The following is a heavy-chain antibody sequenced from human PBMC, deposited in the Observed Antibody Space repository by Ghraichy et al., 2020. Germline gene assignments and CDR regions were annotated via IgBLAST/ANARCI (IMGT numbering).Heavy chain of an antibody. D-gene: IGHD1-26*01. CDR1: GFTFSDAW. V-gene: IGHV3-15*01. CDR2: IKSKTNGETR. CDR3: TADPPSGSPGIDY. Sequence: ESLNISCAASGFTFSDAWMNWVRQAPGKGLEWVGHIKSKTNGETRDYAAPVNGRFTISRDDSKNTVYLQMNSLKSDDTAVYYCTADPPSGSPGIDYWGQGTLVTVSS. J-gene: IGHJ4*02.